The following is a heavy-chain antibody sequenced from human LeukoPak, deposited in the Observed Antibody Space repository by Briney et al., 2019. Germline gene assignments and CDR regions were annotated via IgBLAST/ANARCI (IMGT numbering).Heavy chain of an antibody. Sequence: ASVKVSCKASGYTFTIYDINWVRQATGQGLEWMGWMNPNSGDTGYAQKFQGRVTMTRNTSISTAYIELSSLRSEDTAVYYCARRGYSGPRSYYYYYGMDVWGQGPTVTVSS. CDR1: GYTFTIYD. D-gene: IGHD2-15*01. J-gene: IGHJ6*02. CDR3: ARRGYSGPRSYYYYYGMDV. V-gene: IGHV1-8*01. CDR2: MNPNSGDT.